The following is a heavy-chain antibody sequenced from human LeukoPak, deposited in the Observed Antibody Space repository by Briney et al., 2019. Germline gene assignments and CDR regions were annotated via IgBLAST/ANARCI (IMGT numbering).Heavy chain of an antibody. CDR1: GYTFSSYW. CDR2: INQDGREK. V-gene: IGHV3-7*04. J-gene: IGHJ4*02. CDR3: ARSTNWGCPAY. Sequence: GGSLRLSCAASGYTFSSYWISWVRQAPGNGLEWVANINQDGREKYYVDSVKGRFTISRDNAKNSLYLQMNSLRAEDTAVYYCARSTNWGCPAYWGQGTLVTVSS. D-gene: IGHD3-16*01.